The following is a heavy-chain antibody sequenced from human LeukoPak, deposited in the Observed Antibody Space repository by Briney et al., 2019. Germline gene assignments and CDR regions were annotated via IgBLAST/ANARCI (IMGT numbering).Heavy chain of an antibody. CDR1: GGSISSYY. V-gene: IGHV4-39*01. Sequence: PSETLSLTCTVSGGSISSYYWGWIRQPPGKGLEWIGSIYYSGSTNYNPSLKSRVTISVDTSKNQFSLKLSSVTAADTAVYYCATGVVPAAVDDYWGQGTLVTVSS. D-gene: IGHD2-2*01. CDR3: ATGVVPAAVDDY. CDR2: IYYSGST. J-gene: IGHJ4*02.